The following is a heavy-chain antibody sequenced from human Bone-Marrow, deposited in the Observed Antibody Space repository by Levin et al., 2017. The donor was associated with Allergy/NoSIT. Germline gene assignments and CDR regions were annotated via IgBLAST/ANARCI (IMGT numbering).Heavy chain of an antibody. V-gene: IGHV3-23*01. Sequence: GESLKISCAASGFTFSSYAMSWVRQAPGKGLEWVSAISGSGGSTYYADSVKGRFTISRDNSKNTLYLQMNSLRAEDTAVYYCAKGPHLTMVRGVDYWGQGTLVTVSS. CDR1: GFTFSSYA. D-gene: IGHD3-10*01. J-gene: IGHJ4*02. CDR3: AKGPHLTMVRGVDY. CDR2: ISGSGGST.